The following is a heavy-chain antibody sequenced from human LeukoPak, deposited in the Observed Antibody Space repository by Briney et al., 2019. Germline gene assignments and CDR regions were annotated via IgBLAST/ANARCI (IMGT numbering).Heavy chain of an antibody. CDR1: GFTFSSYA. CDR2: IYFSGTT. Sequence: LRLSCAASGFTFSSYAMSWVRQAPGKGLEWIGYIYFSGTTYYNPSLRSRVSISVDTSKNQFFLKLTSVTAADTAVYYCAREMATTTHFDYWGQGTLVTVSS. D-gene: IGHD5-24*01. V-gene: IGHV4-30-4*08. J-gene: IGHJ4*02. CDR3: AREMATTTHFDY.